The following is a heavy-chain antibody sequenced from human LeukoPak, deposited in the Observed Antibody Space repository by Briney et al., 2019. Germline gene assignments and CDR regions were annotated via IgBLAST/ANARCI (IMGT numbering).Heavy chain of an antibody. J-gene: IGHJ6*02. CDR2: ISAYNGNT. CDR3: ARGTVAFNYYYYGMDV. D-gene: IGHD6-19*01. V-gene: IGHV1-18*01. Sequence: GASVKVSCKASGYTFTSYGISWVRQAPGQGLEWMGWISAYNGNTNYAQKLQGRVTMTTGTSTSTAYMELRSLRSDDTAVYYCARGTVAFNYYYYGMDVWGQGTTVTVSS. CDR1: GYTFTSYG.